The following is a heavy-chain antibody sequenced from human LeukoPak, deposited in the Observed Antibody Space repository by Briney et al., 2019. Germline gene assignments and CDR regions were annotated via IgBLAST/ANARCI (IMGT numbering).Heavy chain of an antibody. CDR1: GFTFSTYW. D-gene: IGHD3-3*01. J-gene: IGHJ1*01. V-gene: IGHV3-74*01. CDR2: IKNDGST. Sequence: GGSLRLSCAASGFTFSTYWMHWVRQAPGKGLVWVSRIKNDGSTNYADSVKGRFTISRDNAMNTLSLQMNSLRPEDTGVYYCARAPSEIGGYYPEYFRHWGQGTLVTVSS. CDR3: ARAPSEIGGYYPEYFRH.